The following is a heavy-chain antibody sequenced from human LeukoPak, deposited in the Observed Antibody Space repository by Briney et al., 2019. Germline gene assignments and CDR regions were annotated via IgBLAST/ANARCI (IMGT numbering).Heavy chain of an antibody. D-gene: IGHD5-12*01. V-gene: IGHV4-59*01. CDR1: DDSMNNYY. CDR3: ARDRGYGHDAFDI. J-gene: IGHJ3*02. CDR2: VYYRGTT. Sequence: SETLSLTCSVSDDSMNNYYWSWLRQSPGKGLEWIGNVYYRGTTNYNPSLKNRVTIAVDTSKKQVSLKVTAMTAADTAVYYCARDRGYGHDAFDIWGQGTMVTVSS.